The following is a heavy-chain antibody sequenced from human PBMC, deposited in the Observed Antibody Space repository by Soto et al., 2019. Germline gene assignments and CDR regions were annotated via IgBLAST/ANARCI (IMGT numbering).Heavy chain of an antibody. CDR2: IFYSGTT. J-gene: IGHJ6*02. D-gene: IGHD3-22*01. V-gene: IGHV4-39*01. CDR3: ARHYYDSSGYPAPYYHGMDV. Sequence: SETLSLTCTVSGGSISSSGYYWGWIRQSPGKGLEWIGTIFYSGTTYYNPSLESRITISQDTSNNQFSLKLASVTAADTAVYYCARHYYDSSGYPAPYYHGMDVWGQGTTVTVSS. CDR1: GGSISSSGYY.